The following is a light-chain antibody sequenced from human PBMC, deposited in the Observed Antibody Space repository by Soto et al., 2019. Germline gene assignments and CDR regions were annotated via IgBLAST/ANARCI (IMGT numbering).Light chain of an antibody. CDR2: EVS. Sequence: QSALTQPASVSGSPGQSITISCTGTSSDVGTYKYVSWYQQYPGKAPKLMIYEVSNRPSGVSNRFSGSKSGNTASLTISGLQAEDEADHYCYSHARKVLGGGTKVTVL. CDR3: YSHARKV. CDR1: SSDVGTYKY. J-gene: IGLJ3*02. V-gene: IGLV2-14*01.